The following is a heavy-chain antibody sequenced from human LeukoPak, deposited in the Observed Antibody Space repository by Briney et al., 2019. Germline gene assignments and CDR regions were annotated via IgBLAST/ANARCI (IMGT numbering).Heavy chain of an antibody. Sequence: GGSLRLSCAASGFTFSSYAMTWVRQAPGKGLEWVSIISGASGGSTYYADSVEGRFTISRDNSKNTLYLQMNSLRAEDTALYYCARGGSSSWYPNFDYWGRGTLVTVSS. D-gene: IGHD6-13*01. CDR3: ARGGSSSWYPNFDY. CDR1: GFTFSSYA. V-gene: IGHV3-23*01. CDR2: ISGASGGST. J-gene: IGHJ4*02.